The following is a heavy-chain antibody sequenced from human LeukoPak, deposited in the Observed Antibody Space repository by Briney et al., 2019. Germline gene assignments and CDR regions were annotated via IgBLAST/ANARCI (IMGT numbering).Heavy chain of an antibody. Sequence: ASVKVSCKASGYTFTSYGISWVRQAPGQGLEWMGWISAYNGNTNYAQKLQGRVTMTTDTSTSTAYMELGSLRSDDTAVYYCARPYYYDSSGYYRTEYYFDYWGQGTLVTVSS. V-gene: IGHV1-18*01. J-gene: IGHJ4*02. CDR1: GYTFTSYG. CDR3: ARPYYYDSSGYYRTEYYFDY. D-gene: IGHD3-22*01. CDR2: ISAYNGNT.